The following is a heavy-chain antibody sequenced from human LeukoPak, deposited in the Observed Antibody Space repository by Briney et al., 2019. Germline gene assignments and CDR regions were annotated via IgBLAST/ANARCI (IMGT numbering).Heavy chain of an antibody. Sequence: ASVKVSCKASGYTFTKYGITWVRQAPGQGLEWMGWISTDNSDRNYAQKLQGRVTMTTDTSTSTAYMELRSLISDDTAVYYCAIQWLAKRSYYFDYWGQGTLVTVSS. CDR3: AIQWLAKRSYYFDY. CDR1: GYTFTKYG. CDR2: ISTDNSDR. V-gene: IGHV1-18*01. D-gene: IGHD6-19*01. J-gene: IGHJ4*02.